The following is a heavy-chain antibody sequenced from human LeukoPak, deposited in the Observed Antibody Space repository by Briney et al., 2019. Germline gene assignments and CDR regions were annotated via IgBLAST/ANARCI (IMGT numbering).Heavy chain of an antibody. CDR1: GGSISSYY. J-gene: IGHJ4*02. V-gene: IGHV4-59*01. CDR3: ARSYSYGDYSPFDY. CDR2: IYYSGST. D-gene: IGHD4-17*01. Sequence: SETLSLTCTVSGGSISSYYWSWIRQPPGKGLEWIGYIYYSGSTNYNPSLKSRVTISVDTSKNQFSLKLSSVTAADTAVYYCARSYSYGDYSPFDYWGQGTLVTVSS.